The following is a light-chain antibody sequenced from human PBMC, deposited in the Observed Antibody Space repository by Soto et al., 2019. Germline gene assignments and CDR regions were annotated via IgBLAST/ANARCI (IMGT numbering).Light chain of an antibody. J-gene: IGKJ5*01. V-gene: IGKV1-33*01. CDR2: DAS. Sequence: DIHMTQSPSSLSAALGDRVTITFRASQSISSYLIWYQQKPGKAPKLLIYDASDLETGVPSRFSGSGSGTGFTFTISSLQPEDFATYYCQQYESLPLTFGQGTRLEIK. CDR1: QSISSY. CDR3: QQYESLPLT.